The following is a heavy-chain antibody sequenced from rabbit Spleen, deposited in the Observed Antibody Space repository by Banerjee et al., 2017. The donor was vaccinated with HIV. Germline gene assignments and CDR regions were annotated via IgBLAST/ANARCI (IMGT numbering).Heavy chain of an antibody. CDR3: ARDTASSFSSYGMDL. CDR1: GVSFSGNSY. CDR2: IDAGSSGFT. D-gene: IGHD3-3*01. V-gene: IGHV1S40*01. J-gene: IGHJ6*01. Sequence: QSLEESGGDLVKPGASLTLTCIASGVSFSGNSYMCWVRQAPGKGLEWVVCIDAGSSGFTYFASCAKGRFTISKTSSTTVTLQMTSLTAADTATYFCARDTASSFSSYGMDLWGPGTLVTVS.